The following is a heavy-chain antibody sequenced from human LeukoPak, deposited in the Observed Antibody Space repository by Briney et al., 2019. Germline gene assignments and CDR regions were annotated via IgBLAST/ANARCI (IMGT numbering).Heavy chain of an antibody. CDR2: ISGSGGST. CDR3: ATDLRNFDY. V-gene: IGHV3-23*01. CDR1: GFTFSIYA. J-gene: IGHJ4*02. Sequence: GGSLRLSCAASGFTFSIYAMSWVRQAPGKGLEWVSGISGSGGSTHHPDSVKGRFTVSRDNSKNTLYLQMNSLRTEDTAVYYCATDLRNFDYWGQGTLVTVSS.